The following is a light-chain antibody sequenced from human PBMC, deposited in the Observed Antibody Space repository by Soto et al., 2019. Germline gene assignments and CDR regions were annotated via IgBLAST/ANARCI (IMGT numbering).Light chain of an antibody. V-gene: IGLV2-23*03. CDR1: SSDVGSYNL. Sequence: QSVLTQPASVSGSPGQSITISCTGTSSDVGSYNLVSWYQQHPGKAPKLMIYEGSKRPSGVSNRFSGSKSGNTASLTISGLQAEDEADYYRCSYAGSSTFVYVFGTGTKVPS. CDR2: EGS. CDR3: CSYAGSSTFVYV. J-gene: IGLJ1*01.